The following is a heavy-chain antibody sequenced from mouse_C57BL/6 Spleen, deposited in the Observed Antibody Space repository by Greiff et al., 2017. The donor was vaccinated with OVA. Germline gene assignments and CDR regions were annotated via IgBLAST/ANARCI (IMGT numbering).Heavy chain of an antibody. V-gene: IGHV1-64*01. Sequence: QVQLKQSGAELVKPGASVKLSCKASGYTFTSYWMHWVKQRPGQGLEWIGMIHPNSGSTNYNEKFKSKATLTVDKSSSTAYMQLSSLTSEDSAVYYCARRGRDYAMDYWGQGTSVTVSS. CDR3: ARRGRDYAMDY. CDR2: IHPNSGST. CDR1: GYTFTSYW. J-gene: IGHJ4*01.